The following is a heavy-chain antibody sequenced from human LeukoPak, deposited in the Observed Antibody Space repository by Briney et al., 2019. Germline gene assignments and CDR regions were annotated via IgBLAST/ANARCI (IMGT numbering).Heavy chain of an antibody. D-gene: IGHD6-19*01. Sequence: ASVKVSCKASGYTFTDYYMHWVRQAPGQGFEWLGWINPNSGDANYPEKFRGRVTKTCDTSITTAYMELSRLTSDDTAVYYCARNLYTPSGWTDVFEIWGQGTMVTVAS. V-gene: IGHV1-2*02. CDR2: INPNSGDA. J-gene: IGHJ3*02. CDR1: GYTFTDYY. CDR3: ARNLYTPSGWTDVFEI.